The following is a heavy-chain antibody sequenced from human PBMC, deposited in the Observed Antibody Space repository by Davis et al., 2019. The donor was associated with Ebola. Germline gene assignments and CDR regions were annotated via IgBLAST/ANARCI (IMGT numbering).Heavy chain of an antibody. CDR3: ARDYDSRWEPLIDY. V-gene: IGHV3-7*01. J-gene: IGHJ4*02. CDR1: GFTFSSYW. D-gene: IGHD3-22*01. Sequence: PGGSLRLSCAASGFTFSSYWMSWVRQAPGKGLEWVANIKQDGSEKYYVDSVKGRFTISRDNAKNSLYLQMNSLRAEDTAVYYCARDYDSRWEPLIDYWGQGTLVTVSS. CDR2: IKQDGSEK.